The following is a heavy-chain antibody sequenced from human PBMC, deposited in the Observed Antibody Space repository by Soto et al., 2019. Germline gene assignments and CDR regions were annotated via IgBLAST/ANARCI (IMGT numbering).Heavy chain of an antibody. D-gene: IGHD6-13*01. CDR1: GGSFSGYY. CDR3: ASGQQLVRNY. V-gene: IGHV4-34*01. Sequence: PSETLSLTCAVYGGSFSGYYWSWIRQPPGKGLEWIGEINHSGSTNYNPSLKSRVTISVDRSKNQFSLKLSSVTAADTAVYYCASGQQLVRNYWGQGTLVTSPQ. J-gene: IGHJ4*02. CDR2: INHSGST.